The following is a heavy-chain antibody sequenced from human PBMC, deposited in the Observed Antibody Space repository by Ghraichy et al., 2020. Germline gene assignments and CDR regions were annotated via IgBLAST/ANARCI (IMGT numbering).Heavy chain of an antibody. CDR3: ARAHDYGEDAFDV. CDR1: GFTFTSYT. CDR2: ISPSSRYI. D-gene: IGHD4-17*01. J-gene: IGHJ3*01. V-gene: IGHV3-21*01. Sequence: GESLNISCAASGFTFTSYTMNWVRRAPGKGLEWLSNISPSSRYINYADSVRGRFTISRDNPKNSLYLQMSTLRAEDAAVYYCARAHDYGEDAFDVWGQGTLVTVSS.